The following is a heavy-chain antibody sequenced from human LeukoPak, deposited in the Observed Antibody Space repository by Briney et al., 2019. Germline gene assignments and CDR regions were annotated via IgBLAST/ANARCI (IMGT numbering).Heavy chain of an antibody. D-gene: IGHD3-16*02. CDR2: IYVTGT. J-gene: IGHJ6*03. CDR3: ARHIGGGIEDMDV. V-gene: IGHV4-59*08. Sequence: PSETLSLTCTVSGGSIGTYYWSWVRQSPGKGLEWIGYIYVTGTRHNPSLQSRVTISVDRSRNQFFLKTSSVTAADTAVYYCARHIGGGIEDMDVWGKGTKVIVSS. CDR1: GGSIGTYY.